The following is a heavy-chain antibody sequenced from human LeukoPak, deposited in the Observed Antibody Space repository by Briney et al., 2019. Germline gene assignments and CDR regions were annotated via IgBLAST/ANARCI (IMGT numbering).Heavy chain of an antibody. Sequence: SETLSLTCTISGGSISNYYWTWIRQPPGKGLEWIGFISYSGSTSYNPSLKSRVTISLDTSKNQFSLKLSSVTAADTAVYYCARAYYFDSSGYDDAFDIWGQGTMVTVSS. D-gene: IGHD3-22*01. J-gene: IGHJ3*02. V-gene: IGHV4-59*01. CDR2: ISYSGST. CDR3: ARAYYFDSSGYDDAFDI. CDR1: GGSISNYY.